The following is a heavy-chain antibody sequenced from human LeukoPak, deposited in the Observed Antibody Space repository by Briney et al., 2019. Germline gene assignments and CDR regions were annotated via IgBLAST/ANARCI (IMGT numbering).Heavy chain of an antibody. J-gene: IGHJ6*02. V-gene: IGHV1-58*01. D-gene: IGHD2/OR15-2a*01. CDR3: AAISSYHYYYGMDV. CDR2: IVVGSGNT. CDR1: GFTFTSSA. Sequence: SVKVSCKASGFTFTSSAVQWVRQARGQRLEWIGWIVVGSGNTNYAQKFQERVTITRDTSTSTAYMELSSLRSEDTAVYYCAAISSYHYYYGMDVWGQGTTVTVSS.